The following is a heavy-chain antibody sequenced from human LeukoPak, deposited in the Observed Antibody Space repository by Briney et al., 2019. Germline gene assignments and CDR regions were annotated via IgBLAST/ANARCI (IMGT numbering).Heavy chain of an antibody. CDR1: GYTFTSYG. CDR3: ARDNYLYSSGWNQGNFDY. J-gene: IGHJ4*02. CDR2: INPNSGGT. V-gene: IGHV1-2*02. D-gene: IGHD6-19*01. Sequence: PRASVKVSCKASGYTFTSYGISWVRQAPGQGLEWMGWINPNSGGTNYAQKFQGRVTMTRDTSISTAYMELSRLRSDDTAVYYCARDNYLYSSGWNQGNFDYWGQGTLVTVSS.